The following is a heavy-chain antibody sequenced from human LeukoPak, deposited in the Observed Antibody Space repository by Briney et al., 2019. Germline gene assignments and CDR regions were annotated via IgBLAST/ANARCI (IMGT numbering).Heavy chain of an antibody. J-gene: IGHJ5*02. CDR3: SRHEHKALAGDT. CDR1: GGSISSSSYF. Sequence: PSETLSLTCSVSGGSISSSSYFWGWIRQPPEKGLEWIGTIYYSGNTFYNPSLKSRVTISVDTSINHFSLTLTSLTAADTAVYFCSRHEHKALAGDTWGQGTLVTVSS. CDR2: IYYSGNT. V-gene: IGHV4-39*01. D-gene: IGHD6-19*01.